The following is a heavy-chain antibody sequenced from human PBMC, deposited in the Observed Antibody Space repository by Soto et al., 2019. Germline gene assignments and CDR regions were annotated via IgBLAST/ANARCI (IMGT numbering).Heavy chain of an antibody. CDR3: ATSRQDILTGYYTAILDY. D-gene: IGHD3-9*01. Sequence: GESLKISCKGSDYRFTSYWIGWVRQMPGKGLEWMGIIYPGDSDTRYSPSFQGQVTISADKSISTAYLQWSSLKASDTAMYYCATSRQDILTGYYTAILDYWGQGTLVTVSS. J-gene: IGHJ4*02. V-gene: IGHV5-51*01. CDR2: IYPGDSDT. CDR1: DYRFTSYW.